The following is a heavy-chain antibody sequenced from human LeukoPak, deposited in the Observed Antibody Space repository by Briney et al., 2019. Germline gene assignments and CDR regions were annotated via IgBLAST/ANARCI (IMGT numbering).Heavy chain of an antibody. V-gene: IGHV1-69*13. Sequence: ASVKVSCKASGGTFSSYAISWVRQAPGQGLEWMGGIIPIFGTANYAQKFQGRVTITADESTSTAYMELSSLRSEDTAVYYCAREGSYYDSARWYYYMDVWGKGTTVTISS. CDR2: IIPIFGTA. CDR1: GGTFSSYA. CDR3: AREGSYYDSARWYYYMDV. J-gene: IGHJ6*03. D-gene: IGHD3-22*01.